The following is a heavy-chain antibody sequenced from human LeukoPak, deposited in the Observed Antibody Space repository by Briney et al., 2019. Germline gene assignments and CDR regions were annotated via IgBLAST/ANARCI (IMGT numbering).Heavy chain of an antibody. CDR3: ARGDLPAATDYYHYGMDV. CDR1: GYTFTSYG. CDR2: INPYNGNT. J-gene: IGHJ6*02. Sequence: ASVKVSCKASGYTFTSYGISWVRQAPGQGLEWMGWINPYNGNTNYAQKLQGRVTMTTDTSTTTAYMELRSLRSDDTAVYYCARGDLPAATDYYHYGMDVWGQGTTVTVSS. D-gene: IGHD2-2*01. V-gene: IGHV1-18*01.